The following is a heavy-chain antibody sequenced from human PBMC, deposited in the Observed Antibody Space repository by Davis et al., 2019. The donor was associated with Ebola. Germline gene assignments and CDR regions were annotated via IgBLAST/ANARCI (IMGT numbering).Heavy chain of an antibody. Sequence: GESLKISCAASGFIFRNYVMSWVRQAPGKGLEWVSTFGTSGDTYYADSVKGRFTISRDNSMNTLHLQMNSLRVEDTAIYYCAKDTSNVWFDVWGQGTMVTVSS. CDR3: AKDTSNVWFDV. CDR1: GFIFRNYV. J-gene: IGHJ3*01. CDR2: FGTSGDT. V-gene: IGHV3-23*01. D-gene: IGHD1-26*01.